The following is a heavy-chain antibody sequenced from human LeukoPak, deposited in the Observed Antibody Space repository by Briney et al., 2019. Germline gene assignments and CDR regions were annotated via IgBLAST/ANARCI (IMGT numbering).Heavy chain of an antibody. J-gene: IGHJ4*02. CDR3: ATDMGLVVPAASGYFDY. CDR1: GYTLTELS. Sequence: ASVKVSCKVSGYTLTELSMHWVRQAPGKGLEWMGGFDPEDGETIYAQKFQGRVTMTEDTSTDTAYMELSSLRSEDTAGYYCATDMGLVVPAASGYFDYWGQGTLVTVSS. CDR2: FDPEDGET. D-gene: IGHD2-2*01. V-gene: IGHV1-24*01.